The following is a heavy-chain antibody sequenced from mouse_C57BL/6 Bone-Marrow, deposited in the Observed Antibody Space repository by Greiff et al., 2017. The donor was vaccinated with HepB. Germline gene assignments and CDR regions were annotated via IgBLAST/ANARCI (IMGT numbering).Heavy chain of an antibody. CDR2: IYIGNGYT. CDR1: GYTFTSYG. D-gene: IGHD1-1*01. CDR3: ARWEIYYYGSSAAWFAY. J-gene: IGHJ3*01. Sequence: VQLQQSGAELVRPGSSVKMSCKTSGYTFTSYGINWVKQRPGQGLEWIGYIYIGNGYTEYNEKFKGKATLTSDTSSSTAHMQLSSLTSEDSAIYFCARWEIYYYGSSAAWFAYWGQGTLVTVSA. V-gene: IGHV1-58*01.